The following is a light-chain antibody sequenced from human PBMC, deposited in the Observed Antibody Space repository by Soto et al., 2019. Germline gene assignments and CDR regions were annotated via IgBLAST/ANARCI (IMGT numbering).Light chain of an antibody. Sequence: QSVLTQPASVSGSPGQSITISCTGTSSDIGNYNYVSWYQQHPGKAPKLMISEVSNRPSGVSNRFSGSKSGNTASLTISGLQAEDEADYYCSSYPSTSSYVFGGGTRSPS. CDR1: SSDIGNYNY. V-gene: IGLV2-14*01. J-gene: IGLJ1*01. CDR2: EVS. CDR3: SSYPSTSSYV.